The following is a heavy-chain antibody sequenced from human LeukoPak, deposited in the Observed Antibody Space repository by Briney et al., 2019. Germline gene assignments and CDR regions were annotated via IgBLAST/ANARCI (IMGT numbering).Heavy chain of an antibody. CDR2: ISAYNGNT. V-gene: IGHV1-18*01. CDR1: GYTFTSYG. D-gene: IGHD3-16*02. CDR3: ARDNSVGDIAWWFDP. Sequence: GASVKVSCKASGYTFTSYGISWVRQAPGQGLEWMGWISAYNGNTNYAQKLQGRVTMTRDMSTTTDYMELSSLRSEDTAVYYCARDNSVGDIAWWFDPWGQGTLVTVSS. J-gene: IGHJ5*02.